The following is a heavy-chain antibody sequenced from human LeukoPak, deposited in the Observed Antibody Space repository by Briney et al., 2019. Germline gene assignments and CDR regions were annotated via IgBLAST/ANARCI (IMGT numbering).Heavy chain of an antibody. CDR2: ISGSGGST. Sequence: GSLRLSCAASGFTFSSYAMSWVRQAPGKGLEWVSAISGSGGSTYYADSVKGRFTISRDNSKNTLYLQMNSLRAEDTAVYYCAKEGYYDILTGYYRGHIDYWGQGTLVTVSS. CDR3: AKEGYYDILTGYYRGHIDY. J-gene: IGHJ4*02. CDR1: GFTFSSYA. V-gene: IGHV3-23*01. D-gene: IGHD3-9*01.